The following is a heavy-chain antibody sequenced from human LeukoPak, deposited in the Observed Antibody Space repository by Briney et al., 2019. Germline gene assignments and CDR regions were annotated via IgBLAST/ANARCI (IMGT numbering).Heavy chain of an antibody. V-gene: IGHV3-23*01. D-gene: IGHD3-3*02. CDR3: ANSFRMRFDY. CDR2: ISDNGGTT. Sequence: PGGSLRLSCTASGFTFNSYAMNWVRQASGKGLEWVSSISDNGGTTYYAESVRGQFTISRDNSKNTLYLQMNSLRAEDTAVYYCANSFRMRFDYWGQGTPVTVSS. J-gene: IGHJ4*02. CDR1: GFTFNSYA.